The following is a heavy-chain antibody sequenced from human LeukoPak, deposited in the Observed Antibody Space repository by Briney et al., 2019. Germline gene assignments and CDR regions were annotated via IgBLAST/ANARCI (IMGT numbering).Heavy chain of an antibody. CDR3: VKDTAMEPYDYYYYGMDV. CDR2: ISHDGKKK. CDR1: GFTFGSYG. Sequence: PGRSLRLSCAASGFTFGSYGMHWVRQAPGKGLEWVAVISHDGKKKFYVDFVKSRFTISRDNSENTLYLQMSSLRTEDTAMYYCVKDTAMEPYDYYYYGMDVWGQGTTITVSS. J-gene: IGHJ6*02. V-gene: IGHV3-30*18. D-gene: IGHD5-18*01.